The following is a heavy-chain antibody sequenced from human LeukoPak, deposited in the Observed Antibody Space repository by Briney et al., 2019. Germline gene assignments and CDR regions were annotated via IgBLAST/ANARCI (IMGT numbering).Heavy chain of an antibody. D-gene: IGHD2-15*01. V-gene: IGHV1-2*02. CDR3: AKNGDRGAYCSGGTCYPYYYYNMDV. Sequence: GASVKVSCKASGYTFTGYYMHWVRQAPGQGLEWMGWINPNSGGTNYAQKFQGRVTMTRDTSISTAYMELSRLRSDDTAMYSCAKNGDRGAYCSGGTCYPYYYYNMDVWGKGTTVTISS. CDR1: GYTFTGYY. J-gene: IGHJ6*03. CDR2: INPNSGGT.